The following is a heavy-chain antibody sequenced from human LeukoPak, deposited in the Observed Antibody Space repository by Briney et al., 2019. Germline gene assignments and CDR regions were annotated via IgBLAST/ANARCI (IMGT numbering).Heavy chain of an antibody. J-gene: IGHJ6*01. Sequence: SETLSLTCTASGGTISSYYWHWIRQPPGKGLEWMGDIYYGGSTKYNPSLKRRVTISVDTSKNQFSLKLSSVTASDTAVYYCARGGYCSGGSCSTYYYYYGMYVWGQGTTVTVSS. CDR2: IYYGGST. CDR1: GGTISSYY. CDR3: ARGGYCSGGSCSTYYYYYGMYV. D-gene: IGHD2-15*01. V-gene: IGHV4-59*01.